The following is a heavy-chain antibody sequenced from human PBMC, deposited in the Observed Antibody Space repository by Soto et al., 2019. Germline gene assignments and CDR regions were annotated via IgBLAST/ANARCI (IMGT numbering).Heavy chain of an antibody. CDR1: GFTVSSNY. V-gene: IGHV3-53*01. J-gene: IGHJ4*02. D-gene: IGHD2-8*01. CDR2: IYSGGST. Sequence: EVQLVESGGGLIQPGGSLRLSCAASGFTVSSNYMSWVRQAPGKGLEWVSVIYSGGSTYYADSVKGRFTISRDNSKKTLYLQMNSLRAEDTAVYYCARDSCTNGVCYYFDYWGQGTLVTVTS. CDR3: ARDSCTNGVCYYFDY.